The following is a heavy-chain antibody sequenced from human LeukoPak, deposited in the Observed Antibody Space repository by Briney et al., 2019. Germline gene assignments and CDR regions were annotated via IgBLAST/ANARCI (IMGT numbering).Heavy chain of an antibody. CDR2: IYYSGST. Sequence: SETLSLTCTVSGGSISSYYWSWIRQPPGQGLEWIGFIYYSGSTNYNPSLKSRVTISVDTSKNQFSLKLSSVTAADTAVYYCARRPHNYYDSSGYYFDPWGQGTLVTVSS. J-gene: IGHJ5*02. D-gene: IGHD3-22*01. CDR3: ARRPHNYYDSSGYYFDP. V-gene: IGHV4-59*01. CDR1: GGSISSYY.